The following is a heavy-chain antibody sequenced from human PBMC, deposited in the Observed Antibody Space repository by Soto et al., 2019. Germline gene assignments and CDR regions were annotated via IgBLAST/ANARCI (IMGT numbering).Heavy chain of an antibody. CDR1: GDSIHVVVYY. D-gene: IGHD2-2*01. CDR2: IYYTGKT. Sequence: TLSLTCSVSGDSIHVVVYYWPWIRQRPGKGLEWMGYIYYTGKTYYNPSLESRLTMSVDWSKNQFSLRLTSVTAADTAVYFCGRDLTSNANCIDHWGQGTLVTVSS. V-gene: IGHV4-30-4*01. CDR3: GRDLTSNANCIDH. J-gene: IGHJ5*02.